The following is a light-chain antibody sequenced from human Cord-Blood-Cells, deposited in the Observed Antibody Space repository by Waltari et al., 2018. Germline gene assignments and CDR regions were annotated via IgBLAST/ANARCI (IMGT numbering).Light chain of an antibody. J-gene: IGKJ1*01. CDR3: QQYNNWPPWT. CDR2: RAS. V-gene: IGKV3-15*01. Sequence: EIVMTQSPATLSVSPGERATLSCRASQSVSSNLAWYQQKPGQAPRRLIYRASTRATGIPARFRGSGSGTEFTLTISSLQSEDFAVYYCQQYNNWPPWTFGQGTKVEIK. CDR1: QSVSSN.